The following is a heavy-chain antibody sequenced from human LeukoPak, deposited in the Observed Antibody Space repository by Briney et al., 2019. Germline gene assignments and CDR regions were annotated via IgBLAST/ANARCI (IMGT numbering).Heavy chain of an antibody. CDR2: IYYSGST. D-gene: IGHD3-10*01. CDR1: GGSISSGDYF. Sequence: SETLTLTCTVSGGSISSGDYFWGWIRQHPGKGLEWIGYIYYSGSTYYNPSLKSRVTISVDTSKNQFSLMLNSVTAADTAMYYCARRGTGRWFDPWGQGTLVTVSS. V-gene: IGHV4-31*03. CDR3: ARRGTGRWFDP. J-gene: IGHJ5*02.